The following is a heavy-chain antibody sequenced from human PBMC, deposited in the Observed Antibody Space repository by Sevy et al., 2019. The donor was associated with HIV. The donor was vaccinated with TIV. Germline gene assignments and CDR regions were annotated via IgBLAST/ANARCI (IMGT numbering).Heavy chain of an antibody. V-gene: IGHV3-48*01. CDR1: GFTFSNYN. CDR3: ARHQLRVSATGFDY. D-gene: IGHD6-13*01. CDR2: ITFSSNTI. Sequence: GGSLRLSCAASGFTFSNYNMDWDRQAPGKGLEWVSYITFSSNTIYYADSVKGRFTISRDNAKKSLYLQMNSLRAEDTAVYYCARHQLRVSATGFDYWGQGTLVTVSS. J-gene: IGHJ4*02.